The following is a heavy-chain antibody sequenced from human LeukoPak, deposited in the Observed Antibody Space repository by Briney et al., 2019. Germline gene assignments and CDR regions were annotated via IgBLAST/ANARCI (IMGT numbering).Heavy chain of an antibody. D-gene: IGHD3-10*01. V-gene: IGHV3-23*01. J-gene: IGHJ4*02. CDR1: GFTFASYA. Sequence: GGSLRLSCAASGFTFASYAMTCVRQAPGKGLEWVSAINSNGGSTCYADSVKGRFTISRDNSKNTLFPQMNSLRAEDTALYYCAKYLYTSGSFYDYWGQGTLVTVSS. CDR2: INSNGGST. CDR3: AKYLYTSGSFYDY.